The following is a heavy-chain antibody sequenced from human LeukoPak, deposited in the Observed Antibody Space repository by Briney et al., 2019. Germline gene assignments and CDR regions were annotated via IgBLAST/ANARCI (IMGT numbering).Heavy chain of an antibody. CDR3: ARASTHRYNWKSGQLNDAFDI. V-gene: IGHV1-18*01. J-gene: IGHJ3*02. Sequence: ASVKVSCKTSGYTFTHYVISWVRQAPGQGLEWMGRISPYNGNTKYAQKLQGRVTMTTDTSTSTAYMELRSLRSDDTAVYYCARASTHRYNWKSGQLNDAFDIWGQGTMVSVSS. D-gene: IGHD1-20*01. CDR1: GYTFTHYV. CDR2: ISPYNGNT.